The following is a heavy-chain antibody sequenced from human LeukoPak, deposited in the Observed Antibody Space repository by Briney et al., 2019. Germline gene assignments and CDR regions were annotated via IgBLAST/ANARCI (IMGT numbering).Heavy chain of an antibody. CDR1: GYTFTGYY. V-gene: IGHV7-4-1*02. D-gene: IGHD6-19*01. J-gene: IGHJ5*02. CDR2: INTNTGNP. CDR3: ARAVAVAGTNWFDP. Sequence: ASVKVSCKASGYTFTGYYMHWVRQAPGQGLEWMGWINTNTGNPTYAQGFTGRFVFSLDTSVSTAYLQISSLKAEDTAVYYCARAVAVAGTNWFDPWGQGTLVTVSS.